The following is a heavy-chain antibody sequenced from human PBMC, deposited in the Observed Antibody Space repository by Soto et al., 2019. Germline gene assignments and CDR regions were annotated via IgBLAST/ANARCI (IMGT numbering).Heavy chain of an antibody. V-gene: IGHV1-24*01. CDR2: FDPEDGET. CDR1: GHTLTELS. Sequence: QVQLVQSGAEVKKPGASVKVSCKVSGHTLTELSMHWARQAPGKGLEWMGGFDPEDGETISAQKCQGRVTMTEDTSTDSTFLELSSLRSEDTAVYYCAAGGTRWLHSPFDYWGQGTLVTISS. D-gene: IGHD1-1*01. CDR3: AAGGTRWLHSPFDY. J-gene: IGHJ4*02.